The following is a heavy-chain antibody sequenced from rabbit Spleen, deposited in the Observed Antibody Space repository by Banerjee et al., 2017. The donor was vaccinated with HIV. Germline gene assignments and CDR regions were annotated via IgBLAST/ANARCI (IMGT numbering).Heavy chain of an antibody. Sequence: QEQLEESGGGLVKPEGSLTLTCKASGFDLSNYYYMCWVRQAPGKGLEWIACIDASGGSTWYASWATGRFTISKTSSTTVTLQMTRLTAADTATYFCARDTGSSFSSYGMDLWGQGTLVTVS. J-gene: IGHJ6*01. CDR2: IDASGGST. CDR3: ARDTGSSFSSYGMDL. CDR1: GFDLSNYYY. V-gene: IGHV1S45*01. D-gene: IGHD8-1*01.